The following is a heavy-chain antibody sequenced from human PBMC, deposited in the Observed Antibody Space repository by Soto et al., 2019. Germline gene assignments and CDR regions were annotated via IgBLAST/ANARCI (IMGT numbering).Heavy chain of an antibody. CDR1: GFTFSSHS. CDR3: AREWSTSGDLDY. V-gene: IGHV3-30-3*01. CDR2: ISYDGSIK. J-gene: IGHJ4*02. Sequence: QVQLVESEVCVVQPGRSLRLSCAASGFTFSSHSIQWFRQAPGKGLEWVAVISYDGSIKYYADSVKGRFTISRDNSKNTAYLQMNSLRAEDTAVFYCAREWSTSGDLDYWGQGTLVIVSS. D-gene: IGHD3-10*01.